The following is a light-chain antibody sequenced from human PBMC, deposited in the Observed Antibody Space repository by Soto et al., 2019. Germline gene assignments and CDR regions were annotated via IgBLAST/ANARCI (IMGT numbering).Light chain of an antibody. CDR2: DAS. Sequence: EIVLTQSPGTLSLSPGERATLSCRASQYVSARYLAWYQQKPGQAPRLLIFDASNRATGIPDRFSGSGSGTDFPLTISRLEHEDFAVYFCQQYGSSPLTFGGGTKVEIK. CDR3: QQYGSSPLT. V-gene: IGKV3-20*01. CDR1: QYVSARY. J-gene: IGKJ4*01.